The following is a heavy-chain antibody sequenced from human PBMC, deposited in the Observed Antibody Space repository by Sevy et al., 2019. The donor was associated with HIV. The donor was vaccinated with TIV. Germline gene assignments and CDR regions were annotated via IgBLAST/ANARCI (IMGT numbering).Heavy chain of an antibody. Sequence: GGSLRLSCVASGFIFSNAWMSWVRQAPGKGLEWVGRIKSKTDGGTTDYAAPVKGRFTISRDDSKNTLYLQMISLKTEDTAVYYCTPRCGGDCYQPFDYWGQGTLVTVSS. CDR3: TPRCGGDCYQPFDY. V-gene: IGHV3-15*01. CDR1: GFIFSNAW. D-gene: IGHD2-21*02. J-gene: IGHJ4*02. CDR2: IKSKTDGGTT.